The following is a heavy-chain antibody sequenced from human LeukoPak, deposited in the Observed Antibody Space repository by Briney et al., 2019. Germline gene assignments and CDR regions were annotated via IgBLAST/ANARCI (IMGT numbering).Heavy chain of an antibody. V-gene: IGHV3-11*01. CDR2: INSSCRTI. CDR3: ARDRDYSTSPFDY. Sequence: PGGSLRLSCTASGFTFGDYYITWIRQAPGKGPEWLAYINSSCRTIYYADSVRGRFTISRDNAKNSLYLQMNSLRVEDTAIYYCARDRDYSTSPFDYWGQGTLVTVSS. D-gene: IGHD2/OR15-2a*01. CDR1: GFTFGDYY. J-gene: IGHJ4*02.